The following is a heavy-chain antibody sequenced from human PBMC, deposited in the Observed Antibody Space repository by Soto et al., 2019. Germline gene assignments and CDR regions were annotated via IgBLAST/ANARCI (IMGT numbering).Heavy chain of an antibody. CDR1: GFTFSNAW. CDR2: IKSKTDGGTT. Sequence: LSLTCAASGFTFSNAWMSWVRQAPGKGLEWVGRIKSKTDGGTTDYAAPVKGRFTISRDDSKNTLYLQMNSLKTEDTAVYYCTTDGRTSILSGTGAPNFDYWGQGTLVTVSS. CDR3: TTDGRTSILSGTGAPNFDY. V-gene: IGHV3-15*01. D-gene: IGHD2-21*01. J-gene: IGHJ4*02.